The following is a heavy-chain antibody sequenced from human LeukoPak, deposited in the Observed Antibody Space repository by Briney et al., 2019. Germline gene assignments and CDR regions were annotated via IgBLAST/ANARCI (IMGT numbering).Heavy chain of an antibody. CDR3: ARYIVLMVYAENYYMDV. CDR2: FSAYNGNT. V-gene: IGHV1-18*01. Sequence: ASVKVSCKASGYTFTSYGISWVRQAPGQGLEWMGWFSAYNGNTNYAQKLQGRVTMTTDTSTSTAYMELRSLRSDDTAVYYCARYIVLMVYAENYYMDVWGKGTTVTVSS. J-gene: IGHJ6*03. CDR1: GYTFTSYG. D-gene: IGHD2-8*01.